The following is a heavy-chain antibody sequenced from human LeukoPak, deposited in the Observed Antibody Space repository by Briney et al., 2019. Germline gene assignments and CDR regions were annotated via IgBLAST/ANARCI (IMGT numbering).Heavy chain of an antibody. CDR2: IIPIFGTA. D-gene: IGHD1-26*01. J-gene: IGHJ6*03. CDR3: ARAGATNYYYYYMDV. Sequence: GASVQVSCKASGGTFSSYAISWVRQAPGQGLEWMGGIIPIFGTANYAQKFQGRVTITADESTSTAYMELSSLRSEDTAVYYCARAGATNYYYYYMDVWGRGTTVTVSS. V-gene: IGHV1-69*13. CDR1: GGTFSSYA.